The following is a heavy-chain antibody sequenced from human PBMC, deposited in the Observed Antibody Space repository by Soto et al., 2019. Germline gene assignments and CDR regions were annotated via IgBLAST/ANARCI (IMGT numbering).Heavy chain of an antibody. Sequence: SFSTGDYSWNWIRQPPGKGLEWIGYIYTSGSTYYSSSLKSRVTISADRSKNQFSLQMTSVTAADTAVYYCARGNYYGGVPFDYWGQGLLVTVSS. V-gene: IGHV4-30-2*01. CDR3: ARGNYYGGVPFDY. CDR1: SFSTGDYS. CDR2: IYTSGST. D-gene: IGHD4-17*01. J-gene: IGHJ4*02.